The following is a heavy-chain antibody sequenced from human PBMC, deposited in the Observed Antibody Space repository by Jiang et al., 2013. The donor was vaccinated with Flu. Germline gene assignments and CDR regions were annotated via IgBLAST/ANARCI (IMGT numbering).Heavy chain of an antibody. CDR3: ARYSSGWYGGRSWFDP. J-gene: IGHJ5*02. V-gene: IGHV4-34*01. CDR2: INHSGST. D-gene: IGHD6-19*01. Sequence: LLKPSETLSLTCAVYGGSFSGYYWSWIRQPPGKGLEWIGEINHSGSTNYNPSLKSRVTISVDTSKNQFSLKLSSVTAADTAVYYCARYSSGWYGGRSWFDPWGQGTLGHRRPQ. CDR1: GGSFSGYY.